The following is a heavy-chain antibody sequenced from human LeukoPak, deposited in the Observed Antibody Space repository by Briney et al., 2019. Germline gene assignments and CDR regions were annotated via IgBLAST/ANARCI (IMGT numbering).Heavy chain of an antibody. CDR1: GDSISSRNW. J-gene: IGHJ4*02. V-gene: IGHV4-4*02. CDR3: ARLDPPTPLWPRLYFVY. Sequence: SGTLSLTCAVSGDSISSRNWWTWVRQPPGKGLEWIGEISHTGSTDYNPSLKSRVTMSVDKSKNQLSLKLRSVTAADTAVYYCARLDPPTPLWPRLYFVYWGQGVLVSVSS. CDR2: ISHTGST. D-gene: IGHD5-18*01.